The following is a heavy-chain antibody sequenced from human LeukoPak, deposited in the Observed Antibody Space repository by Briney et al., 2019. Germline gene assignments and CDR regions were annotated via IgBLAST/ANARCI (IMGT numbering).Heavy chain of an antibody. CDR1: GFTFSSYT. CDR2: ISSGGTFV. J-gene: IGHJ4*02. V-gene: IGHV3-21*01. Sequence: NPGGSLRLSCTGSGFTFSSYTLHWVRQAPGKELEWVSSISSGGTFVFHADSVTGRFTISRDNAGKFLYLQMASLRAEDTAVYYCATLGWGGENCPRAGRALGGYWGPGTLVTVSS. D-gene: IGHD2-21*01. CDR3: ATLGWGGENCPRAGRALGGY.